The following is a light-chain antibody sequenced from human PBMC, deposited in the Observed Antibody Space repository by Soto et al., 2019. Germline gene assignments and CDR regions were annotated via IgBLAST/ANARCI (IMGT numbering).Light chain of an antibody. V-gene: IGLV2-14*03. CDR1: SSDVGGYNY. CDR2: DVS. Sequence: QSVLTQPASVSGSPGQSITISCTGTSSDVGGYNYVSWYQQHPGKAPKLMIYDVSNRPSGVSNRFSGSKSGNTASLTISGLPAEDEADYYCCSYTSSSAPVVFGGGTKLTVL. CDR3: CSYTSSSAPVV. J-gene: IGLJ2*01.